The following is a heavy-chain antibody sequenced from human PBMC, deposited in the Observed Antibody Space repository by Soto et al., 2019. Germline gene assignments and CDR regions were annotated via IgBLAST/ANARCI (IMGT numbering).Heavy chain of an antibody. CDR2: IYHSGSI. CDR1: GYSISSGYY. V-gene: IGHV4-38-2*01. CDR3: ARGERSYYGSGSYRGPLG. J-gene: IGHJ4*02. D-gene: IGHD3-10*01. Sequence: PSETLSLTCAVSGYSISSGYYWGWIRQPPGKGLEWIGSIYHSGSIYYNPSLKSRVTISVDTSKNQFSLKLSSVTAADTAVYYCARGERSYYGSGSYRGPLGWGQGTLVTAPQ.